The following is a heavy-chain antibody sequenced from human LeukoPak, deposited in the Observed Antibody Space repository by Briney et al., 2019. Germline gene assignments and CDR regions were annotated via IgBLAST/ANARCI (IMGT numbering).Heavy chain of an antibody. D-gene: IGHD2-15*01. CDR2: LTRSGTT. CDR3: ARAIGYCSGGSCYGVY. V-gene: IGHV3-23*01. CDR1: GFTFSNYA. Sequence: GGSLRLSCAASGFTFSNYAMSWVRQAPGKGLEWVSLLTRSGTTYYTDSVKGRFSISRDNSRDTLYLQMNSLRAEDTAVYYCARAIGYCSGGSCYGVYWGQGTLVTVSS. J-gene: IGHJ4*02.